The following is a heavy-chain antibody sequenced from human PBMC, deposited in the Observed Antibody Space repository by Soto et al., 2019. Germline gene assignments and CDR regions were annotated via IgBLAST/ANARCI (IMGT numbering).Heavy chain of an antibody. Sequence: SETLSLTCAVYGGSFSGYYWSWIRQPPGKGLEWIGEINHSGSTNYNPSLKSRVTISVDTSKNQFSLKLSSVTAADTAVYYCATVGDSGSYYGYWGQGTLVTVSS. V-gene: IGHV4-34*01. J-gene: IGHJ4*02. CDR1: GGSFSGYY. CDR3: ATVGDSGSYYGY. D-gene: IGHD1-26*01. CDR2: INHSGST.